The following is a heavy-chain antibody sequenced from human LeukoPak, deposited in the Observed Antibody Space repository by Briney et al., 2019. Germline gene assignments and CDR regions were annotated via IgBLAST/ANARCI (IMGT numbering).Heavy chain of an antibody. Sequence: PGGSLRLSCAASGFTVSSNYMSWVRQAPGKGLEWMANIKGDGSEKNYADSVKGRFTVSRDNVKNLVYLQMNSLRAEDTATYYCTRGRLTSDFWGQGTLVTVSS. J-gene: IGHJ4*02. V-gene: IGHV3-7*01. CDR1: GFTVSSNY. CDR2: IKGDGSEK. CDR3: TRGRLTSDF. D-gene: IGHD3-9*01.